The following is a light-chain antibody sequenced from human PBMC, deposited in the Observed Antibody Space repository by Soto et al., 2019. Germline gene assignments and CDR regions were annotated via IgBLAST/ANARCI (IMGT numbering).Light chain of an antibody. Sequence: QSALTQPASVSGSSGQSITISCTGTSSDVGGYNYVSWYQQHPGKAPKLMIYEVSNRPSGVSNRFSGSKSGNTASLTISGLRAEDEADYYCSSYTSSSTLVFGTGT. CDR2: EVS. CDR3: SSYTSSSTLV. CDR1: SSDVGGYNY. V-gene: IGLV2-14*01. J-gene: IGLJ1*01.